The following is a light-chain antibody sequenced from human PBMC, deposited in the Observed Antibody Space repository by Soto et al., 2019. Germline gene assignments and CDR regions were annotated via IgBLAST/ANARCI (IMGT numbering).Light chain of an antibody. CDR2: VSSDGRH. CDR1: SAHSRYD. CDR3: QTWGTGYSL. V-gene: IGLV4-69*01. Sequence: QPVLTQSPSASASLGASVKLTCTLSSAHSRYDIAWHQQQPEKGPRYLMEVSSDGRHSKGDGIPDRFSGSSSGAERYLTISSLQSEDEADYYGQTWGTGYSLFGGGTKLTVL. J-gene: IGLJ2*01.